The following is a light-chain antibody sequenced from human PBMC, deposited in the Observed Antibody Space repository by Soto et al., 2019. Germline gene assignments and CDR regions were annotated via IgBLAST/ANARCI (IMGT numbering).Light chain of an antibody. Sequence: QSVLTQPPSASGSPGQSVTISCTGTSSDIGGYNSVSWYQQHPGKAPKLMIYDVNKRPSGVPDRFSGSKSGNTASLTVSGLQGEDEADYFCSSSAGSNNVVVFGGGTQLTVL. V-gene: IGLV2-8*01. CDR2: DVN. CDR1: SSDIGGYNS. CDR3: SSSAGSNNVVV. J-gene: IGLJ2*01.